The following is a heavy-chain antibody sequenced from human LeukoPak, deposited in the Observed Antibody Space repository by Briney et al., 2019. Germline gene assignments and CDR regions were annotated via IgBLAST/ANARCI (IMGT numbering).Heavy chain of an antibody. V-gene: IGHV3-7*04. CDR2: IKQDGSEE. CDR3: ARDLSF. Sequence: GGSLRLSCAASGFTFSSYWMNWVRQAPGKGLEWVANIKQDGSEEYYVHSLKGRFTISRDNAKNSLYLQMNSLRAEDTAVYFCARDLSFWGQGTLVTVSS. CDR1: GFTFSSYW. J-gene: IGHJ4*02.